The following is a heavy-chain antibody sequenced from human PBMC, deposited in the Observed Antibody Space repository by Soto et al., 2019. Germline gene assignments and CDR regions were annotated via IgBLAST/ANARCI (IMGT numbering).Heavy chain of an antibody. D-gene: IGHD3-22*01. V-gene: IGHV3-48*03. CDR3: ARVILYRSGYYPPYFDY. J-gene: IGHJ4*02. Sequence: GGSLRLSCAASGFTFSSYDMHWVRQAPWKGLEWISYISSSVFTEYYAGSVTGRFTIARDNPKNSLYLHFNSLRAEETAVYFCARVILYRSGYYPPYFDYWCQGAVVTV. CDR1: GFTFSSYD. CDR2: ISSSVFTE.